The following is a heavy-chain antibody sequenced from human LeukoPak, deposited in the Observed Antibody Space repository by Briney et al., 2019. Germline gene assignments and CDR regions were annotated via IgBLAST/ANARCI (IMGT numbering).Heavy chain of an antibody. Sequence: GGSLRLSCAASGITFSNYVMSWVRQAPGKGLEWVSAISGGGRNTYYAASVKGRLTISRDNSKNMLHLQMNSLRAEDTAVYYCAKDRTSMVTTGLDYWGQGTLVTVSS. V-gene: IGHV3-23*01. CDR3: AKDRTSMVTTGLDY. CDR1: GITFSNYV. D-gene: IGHD4-17*01. J-gene: IGHJ4*02. CDR2: ISGGGRNT.